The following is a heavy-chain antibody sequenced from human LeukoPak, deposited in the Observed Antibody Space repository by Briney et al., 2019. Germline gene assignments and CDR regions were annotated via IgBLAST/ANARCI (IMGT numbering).Heavy chain of an antibody. CDR3: AMGYYDSSGYYGVDY. D-gene: IGHD3-22*01. CDR2: IIPIFGTA. Sequence: SVKVSRKASGYTFTSYGISWVRQAPGQGLEWMGGIIPIFGTANYAQKFQGRVTITADESTSTAYMELSSLRSEDTAVYYCAMGYYDSSGYYGVDYWGQGTLVTVSS. V-gene: IGHV1-69*13. J-gene: IGHJ4*02. CDR1: GYTFTSYG.